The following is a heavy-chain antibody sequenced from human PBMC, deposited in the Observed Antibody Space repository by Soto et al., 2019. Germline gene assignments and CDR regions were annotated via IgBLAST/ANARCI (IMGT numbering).Heavy chain of an antibody. V-gene: IGHV3-30-3*01. Sequence: GGSLRLSCAASGFTFSSYAMHWVRQAPGKGLEWVAVISYDGSNKYYADSVKGRFTISRDNSKNTLYLQMNSLRAEDTAVYYCARDLYYYDSSGWFDPWGQGTLVTVSS. D-gene: IGHD3-22*01. CDR1: GFTFSSYA. CDR2: ISYDGSNK. J-gene: IGHJ5*02. CDR3: ARDLYYYDSSGWFDP.